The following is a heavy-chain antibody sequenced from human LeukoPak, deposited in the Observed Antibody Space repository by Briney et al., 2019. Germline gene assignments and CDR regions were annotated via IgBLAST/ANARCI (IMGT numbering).Heavy chain of an antibody. CDR1: RFTFSSYW. Sequence: GGSLRLSXAASRFTFSSYWMSWVRQAPGKGLEWVANIKQDGSEKYYVNSVKGRFTISRDNAKNSLYLQMNSLRAEDTAVYYCARDDISTVFDYWGQGTLVTVSS. V-gene: IGHV3-7*01. D-gene: IGHD3-9*01. J-gene: IGHJ4*02. CDR2: IKQDGSEK. CDR3: ARDDISTVFDY.